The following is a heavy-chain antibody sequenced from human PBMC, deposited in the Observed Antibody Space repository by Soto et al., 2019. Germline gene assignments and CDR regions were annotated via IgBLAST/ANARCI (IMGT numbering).Heavy chain of an antibody. Sequence: EVQLVESGGGLVQPGGSLRLSCVASGFTFSSSEMYWVRQAPGKGLEWGSYIHPAGQPIFFADSVKGRFTISRDNAKKSVYLQMNSLRAEDTAVYYCARRGSTWGQGTMVTVSS. CDR3: ARRGST. CDR2: IHPAGQPI. CDR1: GFTFSSSE. J-gene: IGHJ3*01. V-gene: IGHV3-48*03. D-gene: IGHD2-2*01.